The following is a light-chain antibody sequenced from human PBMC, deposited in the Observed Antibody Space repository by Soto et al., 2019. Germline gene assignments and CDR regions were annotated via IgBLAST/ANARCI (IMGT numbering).Light chain of an antibody. J-gene: IGKJ5*01. V-gene: IGKV4-1*01. CDR3: QQHYINPIT. CDR2: WAS. CDR1: QSVLYSAKNKNF. Sequence: DIVMTQSPDSLAMSLCERATIHCKSTQSVLYSAKNKNFLTWYQQKPGQPPKLLIYWASTRESGVPDRFTGSGSGTDLNLTINSLQAEDVAVYYCQQHYINPITFGQGTRLEIK.